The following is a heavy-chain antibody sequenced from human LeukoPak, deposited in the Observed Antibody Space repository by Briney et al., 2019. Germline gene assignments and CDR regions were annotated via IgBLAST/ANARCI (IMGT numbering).Heavy chain of an antibody. Sequence: SEPRPLTCAVNGGSFSGYYWSWIRQPPGKGLDWIGEINHSGSTNYNPSLQSRVTISVDTSKNQFSLTLSSVTAADTAVYYCARGGSYSRGYYYYYMDVWGKGTTVTVSS. CDR1: GGSFSGYY. V-gene: IGHV4-34*01. J-gene: IGHJ6*03. CDR3: ARGGSYSRGYYYYYMDV. CDR2: INHSGST. D-gene: IGHD6-13*01.